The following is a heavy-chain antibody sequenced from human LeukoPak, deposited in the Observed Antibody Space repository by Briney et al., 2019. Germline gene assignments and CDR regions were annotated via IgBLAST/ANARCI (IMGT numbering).Heavy chain of an antibody. J-gene: IGHJ4*02. CDR3: AVEYSSSSGRFDY. Sequence: GGSLRLSCAASGFTFDDYAMHWVRQAPGKGLEWVSGISWNSGSIGYADSVKGRFTISRDNAKNSLYLQMNSLRAEDTAVYYCAVEYSSSSGRFDYWGQGTLVTVSS. CDR1: GFTFDDYA. CDR2: ISWNSGSI. D-gene: IGHD6-6*01. V-gene: IGHV3-9*01.